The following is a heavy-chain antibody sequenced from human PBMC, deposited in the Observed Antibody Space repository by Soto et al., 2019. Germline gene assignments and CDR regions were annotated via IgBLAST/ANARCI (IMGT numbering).Heavy chain of an antibody. CDR2: ISSSSSYI. D-gene: IGHD6-13*01. CDR1: GFTFSSYS. J-gene: IGHJ4*02. CDR3: ARDFRPPYSRYSSSWYYFDY. V-gene: IGHV3-21*01. Sequence: GGSLRLSCAASGFTFSSYSMNWVRQAPGKGLEWVSSISSSSSYIYYADSVKGRFTISRDNAKNSLYLQMNSLRAEDTAVYYCARDFRPPYSRYSSSWYYFDYWGQGTLVTVSS.